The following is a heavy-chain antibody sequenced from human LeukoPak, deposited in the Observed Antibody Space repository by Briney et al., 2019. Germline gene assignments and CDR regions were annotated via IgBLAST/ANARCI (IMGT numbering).Heavy chain of an antibody. J-gene: IGHJ5*02. CDR2: INPNSGGT. CDR1: GYTFTGYY. D-gene: IGHD1-26*01. Sequence: GASVKVSCKASGYTFTGYYMHWVRQAPGQGLEWMGWINPNSGGTNYAQKFQGRVTMTRDTSISTAYMELSRLRPDVTAVYICARDRGELLRWFDPWGQGTLVTVSS. CDR3: ARDRGELLRWFDP. V-gene: IGHV1-2*02.